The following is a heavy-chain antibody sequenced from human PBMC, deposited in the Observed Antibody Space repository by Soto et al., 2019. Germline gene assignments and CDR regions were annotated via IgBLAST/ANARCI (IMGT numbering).Heavy chain of an antibody. D-gene: IGHD2-2*01. CDR1: GFTFGDYA. CDR2: IRSKAYGGTT. V-gene: IGHV3-49*04. Sequence: GGSLRLSCTASGFTFGDYAMSWVRQAPGKGLEWVGFIRSKAYGGTTEYAASVKGRFTISRDDSKSIAYLQMNSLKTEDTAVYYCTTSMVPAATEHFDYWGQGTLVTVSS. J-gene: IGHJ4*02. CDR3: TTSMVPAATEHFDY.